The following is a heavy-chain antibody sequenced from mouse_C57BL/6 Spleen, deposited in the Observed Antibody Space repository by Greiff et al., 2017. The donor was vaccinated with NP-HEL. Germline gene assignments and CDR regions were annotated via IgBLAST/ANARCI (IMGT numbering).Heavy chain of an antibody. J-gene: IGHJ3*01. Sequence: QVQLQQPGAELVRPGTSVKLSCKASGYTFTSYWMHWVKQRPGQGLEWIGVIDPSDSYTNYNQKFKGKATLTVDTSSSTAYMQLSSLTSEDSAVYYCTSCGSYTSWFAYWGQGTLVTVSA. CDR1: GYTFTSYW. CDR3: TSCGSYTSWFAY. V-gene: IGHV1-59*01. CDR2: IDPSDSYT. D-gene: IGHD1-1*02.